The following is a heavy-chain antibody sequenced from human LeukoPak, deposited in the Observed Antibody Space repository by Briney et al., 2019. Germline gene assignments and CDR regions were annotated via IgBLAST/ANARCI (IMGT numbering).Heavy chain of an antibody. CDR3: ARGAAGTWFDP. Sequence: PSETLSLTCTVSGGSIGSYYWSWIRQPPGKGLEWIGYIYYSGSTNYNSSLKSRVTISVDTSKNQFSLKLSSVTAADTAVYYCARGAAGTWFDPWGQGTLVTVSS. CDR1: GGSIGSYY. D-gene: IGHD6-13*01. V-gene: IGHV4-59*01. J-gene: IGHJ5*02. CDR2: IYYSGST.